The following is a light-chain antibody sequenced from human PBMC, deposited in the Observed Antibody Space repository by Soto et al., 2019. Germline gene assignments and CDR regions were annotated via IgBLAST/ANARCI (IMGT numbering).Light chain of an antibody. Sequence: QSALTQPASVSGSPGQSITISCTGTSSDVGSYNLVSWYQQHPGKAPQLMLYEVNERPSGVSNRFSGSKSGNTASLTISGLQAEDEADYYCCSYAGSSTFYVFGTGTKLTVL. CDR1: SSDVGSYNL. V-gene: IGLV2-23*02. J-gene: IGLJ1*01. CDR3: CSYAGSSTFYV. CDR2: EVN.